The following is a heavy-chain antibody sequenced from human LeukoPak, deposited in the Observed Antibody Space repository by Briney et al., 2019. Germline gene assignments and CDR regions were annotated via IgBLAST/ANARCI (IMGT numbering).Heavy chain of an antibody. Sequence: RGASVKVSCKASGGTFSSYAISWVRQAPGQGLEWMGRINPNSGGTNYAQKFQGRVTMTRDASISTAYMELSRLRSDDTAVYYCARAELTWIQLWIEDDNWFDPWGQGTLVTVSS. CDR1: GGTFSSYA. J-gene: IGHJ5*02. CDR3: ARAELTWIQLWIEDDNWFDP. V-gene: IGHV1-2*06. D-gene: IGHD5-18*01. CDR2: INPNSGGT.